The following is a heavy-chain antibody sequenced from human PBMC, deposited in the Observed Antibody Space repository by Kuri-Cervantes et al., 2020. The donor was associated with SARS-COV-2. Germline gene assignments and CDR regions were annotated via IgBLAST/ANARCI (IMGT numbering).Heavy chain of an antibody. CDR1: GYTFTSYA. CDR3: ARDERGYSSNWFDP. Sequence: ASVKVSCKASGYTFTSYAMNWVRQAPGQGLEWMGWINPNSGGTNYAQKFQGWVTMTRDMSISTAYMELSRLRSDDTAVYYCARDERGYSSNWFDPWGQGTLVTVSS. V-gene: IGHV1-2*04. D-gene: IGHD6-13*01. CDR2: INPNSGGT. J-gene: IGHJ5*02.